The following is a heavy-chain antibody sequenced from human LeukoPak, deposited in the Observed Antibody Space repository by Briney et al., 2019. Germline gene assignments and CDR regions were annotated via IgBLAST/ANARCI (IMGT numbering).Heavy chain of an antibody. CDR2: IFHSGTT. CDR1: DEVITSNNW. Sequence: SGTLSLTCTVSDEVITSNNWWSWVRQSPGKGLEWIGEIFHSGTTRYKASLESRVTMLLDKSKNRFSLRLNSVTAADTAVYFCARLRLSGGSFSVGWFDPWGQGIQVTVSS. J-gene: IGHJ5*02. V-gene: IGHV4-4*02. CDR3: ARLRLSGGSFSVGWFDP. D-gene: IGHD1-26*01.